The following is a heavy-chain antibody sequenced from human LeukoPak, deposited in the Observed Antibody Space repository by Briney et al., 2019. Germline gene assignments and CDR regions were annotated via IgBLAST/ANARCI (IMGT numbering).Heavy chain of an antibody. CDR3: AKRMFSGSSFDY. V-gene: IGHV3-23*01. CDR1: GFTFSNYG. CDR2: ITDSGDNT. Sequence: GGSLRLSCAASGFTFSNYGMNWVRQAPGKGLEWVSAITDSGDNTYYTDSVEGRFTISRDNSKNTLFLQMNSLRAEDTALYYCAKRMFSGSSFDYWGLGTLVTASS. J-gene: IGHJ4*02. D-gene: IGHD1-26*01.